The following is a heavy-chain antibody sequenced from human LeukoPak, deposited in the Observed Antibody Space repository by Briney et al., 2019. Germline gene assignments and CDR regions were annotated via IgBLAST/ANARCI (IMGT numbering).Heavy chain of an antibody. CDR3: AKGSLAYCGGDCYGRYFDY. J-gene: IGHJ4*02. V-gene: IGHV3-30*02. CDR2: IRYDGSNK. Sequence: GGSLRLSCAASGFTFSSYGMHWVRQAPGKGLEWVAFIRYDGSNKYYADSVKGRFTISRDNSKNTLYLQMNSLRAEDTAVYYCAKGSLAYCGGDCYGRYFDYWGQGTLVTVSS. D-gene: IGHD2-21*02. CDR1: GFTFSSYG.